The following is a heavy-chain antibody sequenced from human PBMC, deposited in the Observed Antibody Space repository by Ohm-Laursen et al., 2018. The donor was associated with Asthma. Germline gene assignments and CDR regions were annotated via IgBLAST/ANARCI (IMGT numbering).Heavy chain of an antibody. Sequence: SLRLSCSASGFTFSDYYMSWIRQAPGKGLEWVSYISSSGSTIYYADSVRGRFTISRDNSKNTLYLQMNGLRGEDTAVYYCVRAHSGSYSYAFDIWGQGTVVTVSS. J-gene: IGHJ3*02. CDR3: VRAHSGSYSYAFDI. V-gene: IGHV3-11*01. CDR1: GFTFSDYY. CDR2: ISSSGSTI. D-gene: IGHD1-26*01.